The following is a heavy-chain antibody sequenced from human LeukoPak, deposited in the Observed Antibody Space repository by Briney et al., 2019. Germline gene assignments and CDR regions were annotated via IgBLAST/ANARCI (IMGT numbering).Heavy chain of an antibody. Sequence: GESLKISCTGSGYSFSSYWIGWVRQMPGKGLEWMGIIYPGDSDTRYSPSFRGQVTISADRSISTAYLQWSSLKASDTAMYYCARQAYCAGDCHNWFDPWGQGTLVTVSS. CDR1: GYSFSSYW. CDR2: IYPGDSDT. V-gene: IGHV5-51*01. J-gene: IGHJ5*02. CDR3: ARQAYCAGDCHNWFDP. D-gene: IGHD2-21*02.